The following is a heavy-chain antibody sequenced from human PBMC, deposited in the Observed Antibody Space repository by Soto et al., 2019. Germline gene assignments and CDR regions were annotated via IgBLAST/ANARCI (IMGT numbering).Heavy chain of an antibody. J-gene: IGHJ4*02. D-gene: IGHD3-9*01. CDR1: GFTFSSYA. CDR3: VKALRYFDWLPDFDY. V-gene: IGHV3-64D*06. Sequence: GGSLRLSCSASGFTFSSYAMHWVHQAPGKGLEYVSAISSNGGSTYYADSVKGRFTISRDNSKNTLYLQMSSLRAEDTAVYYCVKALRYFDWLPDFDYWGQGTLVTVSS. CDR2: ISSNGGST.